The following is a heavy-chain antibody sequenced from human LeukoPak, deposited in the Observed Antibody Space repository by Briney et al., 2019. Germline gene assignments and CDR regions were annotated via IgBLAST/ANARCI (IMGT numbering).Heavy chain of an antibody. J-gene: IGHJ4*02. CDR3: AKDTTAITTKRTYYFDY. Sequence: SVKVSCKASGGTFSSYAISWVRQAPGQGLEWMGGIIPIFGTANYAQKFQGRVTITADESTSTTYMELSSLRSEDTAVYYCAKDTTAITTKRTYYFDYWGQGTLVTVSS. V-gene: IGHV1-69*01. CDR1: GGTFSSYA. CDR2: IIPIFGTA. D-gene: IGHD5-18*01.